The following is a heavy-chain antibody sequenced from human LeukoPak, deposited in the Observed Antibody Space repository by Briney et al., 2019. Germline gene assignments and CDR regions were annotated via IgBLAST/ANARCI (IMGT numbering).Heavy chain of an antibody. J-gene: IGHJ4*02. CDR3: ARWKHSSRFLRIDY. Sequence: GGSLRLSCAASGFTFSSYGMHWVRQAPGKGLEWVAVIWYDGSNKYYADSVKGRFTISRDNSKNTLYLQMNSLRAEDTAVYYCARWKHSSRFLRIDYWGQGALVTVSS. CDR1: GFTFSSYG. D-gene: IGHD6-13*01. V-gene: IGHV3-33*01. CDR2: IWYDGSNK.